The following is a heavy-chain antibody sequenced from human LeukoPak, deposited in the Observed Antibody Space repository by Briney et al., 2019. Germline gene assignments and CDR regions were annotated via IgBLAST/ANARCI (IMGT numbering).Heavy chain of an antibody. CDR1: GGSISSGDYY. D-gene: IGHD2-2*01. V-gene: IGHV4-39*01. Sequence: SETLSLTCTVSGGSISSGDYYWGWIRQPPGKGLEWIGSIYYSGSTYYNPSLKSRVTISVDTSKNQFSLKLSSVTAADTAVYYCARQQLPLRNIDYWGQGTLVTVSS. CDR2: IYYSGST. J-gene: IGHJ4*02. CDR3: ARQQLPLRNIDY.